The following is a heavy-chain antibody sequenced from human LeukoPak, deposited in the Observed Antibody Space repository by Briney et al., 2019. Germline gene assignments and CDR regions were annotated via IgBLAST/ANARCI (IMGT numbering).Heavy chain of an antibody. V-gene: IGHV1-18*01. CDR1: GYTFKSYG. CDR2: ISGFSDDT. CDR3: ARRKTTGTTDY. Sequence: ASVKVSCKASGYTFKSYGISWVRQAPGQGLEWMGWISGFSDDTNYAQKLQGRVTMTTDTSTSTAYMELRSLRSDDTAVYYCARRKTTGTTDYWGQGTLVTVSS. D-gene: IGHD1-1*01. J-gene: IGHJ4*02.